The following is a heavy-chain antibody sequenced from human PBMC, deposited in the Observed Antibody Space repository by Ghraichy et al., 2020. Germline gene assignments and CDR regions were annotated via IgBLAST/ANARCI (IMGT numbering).Heavy chain of an antibody. Sequence: ASVKVSCKASGYPFTNYPITWVRQAPGQGLEWMGWINTNTGNPTYVQDFTGRFVFFLDTSVTTAYLEINNLTAEDTAVYYCARVTDREYFQYWGQGTLVTVSS. CDR3: ARVTDREYFQY. J-gene: IGHJ1*01. CDR1: GYPFTNYP. V-gene: IGHV7-4-1*02. D-gene: IGHD2-21*02. CDR2: INTNTGNP.